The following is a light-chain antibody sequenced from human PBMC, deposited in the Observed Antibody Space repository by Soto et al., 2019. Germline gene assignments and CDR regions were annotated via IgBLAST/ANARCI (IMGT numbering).Light chain of an antibody. J-gene: IGKJ4*01. V-gene: IGKV1-12*01. CDR2: KAS. CDR1: QGISSW. CDR3: QQASSFPLT. Sequence: IQMTQSPFSVSASVGDRVTITCRASQGISSWLAWYQQKPGKSPTLLIYKASNLQTGVPSRFSGSGSGTDFTLTISNLQPEDFATYYCQQASSFPLTFGGGTKVELK.